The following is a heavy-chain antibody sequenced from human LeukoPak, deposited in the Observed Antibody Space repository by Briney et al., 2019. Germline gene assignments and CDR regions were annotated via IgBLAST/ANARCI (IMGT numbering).Heavy chain of an antibody. CDR2: INHSGST. D-gene: IGHD1-26*01. CDR3: ARMGSGSSPLYYYYYMDV. Sequence: SETLSLTCAVYGGSFSGYYWSWIRQPPGEGLEWIGEINHSGSTNYNPSLKSRVTISVDTSKNQFSLKLSSVTAADTAVYYCARMGSGSSPLYYYYYMDVWGKGTTVTVSS. CDR1: GGSFSGYY. J-gene: IGHJ6*03. V-gene: IGHV4-34*01.